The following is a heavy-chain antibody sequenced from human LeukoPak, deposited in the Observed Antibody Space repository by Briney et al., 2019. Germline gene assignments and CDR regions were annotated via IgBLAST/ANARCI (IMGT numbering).Heavy chain of an antibody. CDR3: ARPTIPYSSSYPFDY. D-gene: IGHD6-13*01. J-gene: IGHJ4*02. Sequence: GASVKVSCKASGYTFTSYAMHWVRQAPGQRLEWMGWINAGNGNTKYSQKFQGRVTITRDTSASTAYMELSSLRSEDTAVYYCARPTIPYSSSYPFDYWGQGTLVTVSS. CDR2: INAGNGNT. V-gene: IGHV1-3*01. CDR1: GYTFTSYA.